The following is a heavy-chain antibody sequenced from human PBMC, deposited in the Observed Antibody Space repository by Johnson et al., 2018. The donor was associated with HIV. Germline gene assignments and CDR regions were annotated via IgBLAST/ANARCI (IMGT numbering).Heavy chain of an antibody. Sequence: VQLVESGGGVVRPGGSLRLSCAVSGFNFDDCDMSWVRQIPGKVLEWVSTINWNGDYIGYAVSVKGRFTISRDNAKKSLYLQMNSLRAEDTALYYCARNPTTQYSRLTGDFGAFDIWGQGTMVTVS. CDR1: GFNFDDCD. V-gene: IGHV3-20*04. CDR3: ARNPTTQYSRLTGDFGAFDI. D-gene: IGHD7-27*01. CDR2: INWNGDYI. J-gene: IGHJ3*02.